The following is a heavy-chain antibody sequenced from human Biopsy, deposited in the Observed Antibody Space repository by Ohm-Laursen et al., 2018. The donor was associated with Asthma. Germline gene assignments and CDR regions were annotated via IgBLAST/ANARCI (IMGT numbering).Heavy chain of an antibody. CDR2: ITFDGSTQ. V-gene: IGHV3-30-3*01. CDR3: SRDTLGYYFDI. J-gene: IGHJ4*02. D-gene: IGHD6-13*01. Sequence: SLRLSCAASGTHFGSYNMHWARQALGKGLEWVAVITFDGSTQHYGDSVKGRSTISRDNSKNMLFLQMNSLRAEDTAVYYCSRDTLGYYFDIWGQGTQVTVSS. CDR1: GTHFGSYN.